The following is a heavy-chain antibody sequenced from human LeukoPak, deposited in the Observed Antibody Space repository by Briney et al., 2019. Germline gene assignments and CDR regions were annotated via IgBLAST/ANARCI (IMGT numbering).Heavy chain of an antibody. V-gene: IGHV6-1*01. J-gene: IGHJ4*02. CDR1: GDSVSSNSAA. Sequence: SQTFSLTCAISGDSVSSNSAAWNWIRQSPSRGLEWLGRTYYRSKWYNDYAVSVKSRITINPDTSKNQFSLQLNSVTPEDTAVYYCARLHYDSSGYRLHFDYWGQGTLVTVSS. CDR2: TYYRSKWYN. D-gene: IGHD3-22*01. CDR3: ARLHYDSSGYRLHFDY.